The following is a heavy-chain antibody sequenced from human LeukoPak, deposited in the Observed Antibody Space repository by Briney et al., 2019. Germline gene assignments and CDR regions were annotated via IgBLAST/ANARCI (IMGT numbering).Heavy chain of an antibody. V-gene: IGHV4-4*02. Sequence: PSETLSLTCAVSGGSISSSNWWSWVRQPPGKGLEWIGEIYHSGSTNYNPSLKSRVTISVDKSKNQFSLKLSSVTAADTAVYYCARGGGLKGYCSGGSCYSLLWFDPWGQGTLVTVSS. CDR2: IYHSGST. CDR1: GGSISSSNW. D-gene: IGHD2-15*01. J-gene: IGHJ5*02. CDR3: ARGGGLKGYCSGGSCYSLLWFDP.